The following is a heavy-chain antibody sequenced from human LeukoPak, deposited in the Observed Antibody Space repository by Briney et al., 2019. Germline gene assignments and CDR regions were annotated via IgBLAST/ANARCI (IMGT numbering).Heavy chain of an antibody. D-gene: IGHD3-22*01. J-gene: IGHJ3*02. CDR2: ISSSSSCI. V-gene: IGHV3-21*01. Sequence: GGSLRLSCAASGFTFSSYSMNWVRQAPGKGLEWVSSISSSSSCIYYADSVKGRFTISRDNAKNSLYLQMNSLRAEDTAVYYCARGSGYYPSDAFDIWGQGTMVTVSS. CDR1: GFTFSSYS. CDR3: ARGSGYYPSDAFDI.